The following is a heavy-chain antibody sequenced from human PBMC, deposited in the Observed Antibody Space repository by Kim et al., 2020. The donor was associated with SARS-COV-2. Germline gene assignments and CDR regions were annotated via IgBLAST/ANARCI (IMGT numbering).Heavy chain of an antibody. D-gene: IGHD3-22*01. V-gene: IGHV3-48*02. CDR3: ARDLHDSSGYYYGDHAFDI. J-gene: IGHJ3*02. CDR1: GFTFSSYS. Sequence: GGSLRLSCAASGFTFSSYSMNWVRQAPGKGLEWVSYISSSSSTIYYADSVKGRFTISRDNAKNSLYLQMNSLRDEDTAVYYCARDLHDSSGYYYGDHAFDIWGQGTMVTVSS. CDR2: ISSSSSTI.